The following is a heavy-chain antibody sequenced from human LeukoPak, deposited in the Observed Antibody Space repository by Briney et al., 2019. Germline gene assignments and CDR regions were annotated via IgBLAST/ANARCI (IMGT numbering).Heavy chain of an antibody. D-gene: IGHD3-10*01. CDR3: ARDGSGRTFDY. CDR2: IYYSGST. CDR1: GASFSSYY. Sequence: SETLSLTCTVSGASFSSYYWSWLRQPPGKGLEWIGYIYYSGSTNYNPSLKSRVTISVDTSKNQFSLKLSSVTAADTAVYYCARDGSGRTFDYWGQGTLVTVSS. V-gene: IGHV4-59*12. J-gene: IGHJ4*02.